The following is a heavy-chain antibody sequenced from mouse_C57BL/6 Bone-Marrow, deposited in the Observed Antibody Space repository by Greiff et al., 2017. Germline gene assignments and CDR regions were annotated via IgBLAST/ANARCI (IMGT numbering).Heavy chain of an antibody. J-gene: IGHJ1*03. CDR2: IYPRSGNT. D-gene: IGHD1-1*01. Sequence: QVQLQQSGAELARPGASVKLSCKASGYTFTSYGISWVKQRTGQGLEWIGEIYPRSGNTYYNEKFKGKATLTADKSSSTAYMELRSLTSEDSAVYFCARERVTTVVALRYFDVWGTGTTFTVSS. CDR1: GYTFTSYG. V-gene: IGHV1-81*01. CDR3: ARERVTTVVALRYFDV.